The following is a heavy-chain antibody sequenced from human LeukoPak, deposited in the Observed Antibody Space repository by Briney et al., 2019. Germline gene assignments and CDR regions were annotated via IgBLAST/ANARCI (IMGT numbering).Heavy chain of an antibody. J-gene: IGHJ4*02. CDR1: GYSFTSYW. D-gene: IGHD5-12*01. V-gene: IGHV5-51*01. CDR2: IYPGDSAT. Sequence: GESLKISCKGSGYSFTSYWIGWVRQMPGKGLEWMGIIYPGDSATRYSPSFQGQVTISADKSISTAYLQWSSLKASDTAMYYCARYVLGDSGYDFRRYFDYWGQGTLVTVSS. CDR3: ARYVLGDSGYDFRRYFDY.